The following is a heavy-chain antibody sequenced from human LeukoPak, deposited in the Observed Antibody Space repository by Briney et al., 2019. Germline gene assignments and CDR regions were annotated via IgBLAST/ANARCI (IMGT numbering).Heavy chain of an antibody. D-gene: IGHD1-1*01. CDR1: RITFRNAW. J-gene: IGHJ4*02. Sequence: GRSLRLSCAVSRITFRNAWMSWVRQAPGKGLEWVARIRSKTEGETKEYAASVKGRFTISRDDSRSRLYLQMNSLKTEDTAVYYCATEVVTGTSRWGQGTLVTVSS. CDR2: IRSKTEGETK. CDR3: ATEVVTGTSR. V-gene: IGHV3-15*01.